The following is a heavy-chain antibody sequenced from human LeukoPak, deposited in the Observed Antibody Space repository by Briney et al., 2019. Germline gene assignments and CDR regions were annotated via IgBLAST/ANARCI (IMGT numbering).Heavy chain of an antibody. D-gene: IGHD3-22*01. CDR3: ARDTTNVYYYDTSGYDH. Sequence: PADTLSLTCAVSGYSITSSSWWGWIRQPPGKGLEWIGYIYYSGSTKYNPSLKSRVTISVDTSKNQFSLKLSSVTAADTAVYYCARDTTNVYYYDTSGYDHWGQGTLVTVSS. CDR2: IYYSGST. CDR1: GYSITSSSW. J-gene: IGHJ4*02. V-gene: IGHV4-28*03.